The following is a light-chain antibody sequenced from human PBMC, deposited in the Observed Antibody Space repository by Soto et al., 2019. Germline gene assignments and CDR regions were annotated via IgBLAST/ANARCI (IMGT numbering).Light chain of an antibody. Sequence: DILLTQYPGTLSLSPGERATLSCRASKSVSSNQLAWYQQKTGQAPRLLIYDASNRATGIPARFSGSGSGKDFTLTISSLEPQHFAVYYCQQRSNWPHDLTFGGGTQVDIK. V-gene: IGKV3-11*01. CDR3: QQRSNWPHDLT. CDR2: DAS. J-gene: IGKJ4*01. CDR1: KSVSSN.